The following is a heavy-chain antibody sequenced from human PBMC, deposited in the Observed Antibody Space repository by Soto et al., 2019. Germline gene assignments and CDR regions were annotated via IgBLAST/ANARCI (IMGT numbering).Heavy chain of an antibody. V-gene: IGHV3-30-3*01. Sequence: GGSLRLSCAASGFTLSSYAMHWVRQAPDKGLEWVAVISYDGSNKYYADSVKGRFTISRDNSKNTLYLQMNSLRAEDTAVYYCARDSLFRFLEWLFAYWGQGTLVTVSS. CDR3: ARDSLFRFLEWLFAY. CDR1: GFTLSSYA. J-gene: IGHJ4*02. CDR2: ISYDGSNK. D-gene: IGHD3-3*01.